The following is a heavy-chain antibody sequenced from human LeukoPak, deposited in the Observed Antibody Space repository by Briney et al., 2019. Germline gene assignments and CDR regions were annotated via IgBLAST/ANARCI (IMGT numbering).Heavy chain of an antibody. Sequence: ASVKVSCKASGYTFTSYGISWVRQAPGQGLEWMGWISAYNGNTNYAQKLQGIVTMTTDTSTSTAYMELRSLRSDDTAVYYCARVLYGGNSDAFDIWGQGTMVTVSS. CDR3: ARVLYGGNSDAFDI. D-gene: IGHD4-23*01. V-gene: IGHV1-18*01. CDR2: ISAYNGNT. J-gene: IGHJ3*02. CDR1: GYTFTSYG.